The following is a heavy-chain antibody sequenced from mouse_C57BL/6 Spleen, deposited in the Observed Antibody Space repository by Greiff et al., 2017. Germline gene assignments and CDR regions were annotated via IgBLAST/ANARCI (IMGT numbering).Heavy chain of an antibody. CDR1: GYSFTGYY. D-gene: IGHD2-4*01. CDR2: INPSTGGT. CDR3: ARIGHYDCDVCYFDY. J-gene: IGHJ2*01. Sequence: EVKLVESGPELVKPGASVKISCKASGYSFTGYYMNWVKQSPEKSLEWIGEINPSTGGTTYNQKFKAKATLTVDKSSSTAYMQLKSLTSEDSAVYYGARIGHYDCDVCYFDYWGQGTTLTVSS. V-gene: IGHV1-42*01.